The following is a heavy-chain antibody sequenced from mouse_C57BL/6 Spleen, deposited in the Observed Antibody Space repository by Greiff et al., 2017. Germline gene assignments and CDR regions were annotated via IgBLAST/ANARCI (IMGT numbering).Heavy chain of an antibody. V-gene: IGHV14-1*01. J-gene: IGHJ4*01. CDR1: GFNIKDYY. CDR3: TMVPLAGTTVDY. Sequence: VQLQQSGAELVRPGASVKLSCTASGFNIKDYYMHWVKQRPEQGLEWIGRIDPEDGDTEYAPKFQGKATMPADNSSTTASLQLRSLTSEDTSVYYCTMVPLAGTTVDYWGQGTSVTVSS. CDR2: IDPEDGDT. D-gene: IGHD4-1*01.